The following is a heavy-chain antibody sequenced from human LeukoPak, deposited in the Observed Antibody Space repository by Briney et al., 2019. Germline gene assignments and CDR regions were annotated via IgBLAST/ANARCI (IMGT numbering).Heavy chain of an antibody. CDR2: INTNTGNP. Sequence: ASVKVSCKASGYTFTSYAMNWVRQAPGQGLEWMGWINTNTGNPTYAQGFTGRFVFSLDTSVSTAYLQISSLKAEDTAVYYCARGIVDIVATISDYFDYWGQGTLVTVSS. CDR1: GYTFTSYA. D-gene: IGHD5-12*01. J-gene: IGHJ4*02. CDR3: ARGIVDIVATISDYFDY. V-gene: IGHV7-4-1*02.